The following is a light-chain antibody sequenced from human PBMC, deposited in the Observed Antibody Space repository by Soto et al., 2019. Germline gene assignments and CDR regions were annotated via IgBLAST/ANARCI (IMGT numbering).Light chain of an antibody. J-gene: IGLJ1*01. CDR2: DVS. V-gene: IGLV2-11*01. CDR3: CSYAGTPYV. Sequence: QFVLTQPRSVSGSPGQSVTISCTGASSDVGAYNYVSWYQQHPGKAPKLMIYDVSTRPSGVPDRFSGSKSGITASLTISGLQADVDAASYCCSYAGTPYVFGTGTKVTVL. CDR1: SSDVGAYNY.